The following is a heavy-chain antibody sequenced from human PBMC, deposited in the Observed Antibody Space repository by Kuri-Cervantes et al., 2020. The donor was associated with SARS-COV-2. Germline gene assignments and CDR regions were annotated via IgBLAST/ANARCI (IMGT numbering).Heavy chain of an antibody. J-gene: IGHJ5*02. V-gene: IGHV3-43*01. CDR2: ISWDGGST. Sequence: GESLKISCAASGFTFSSYAMHWVRQAPGKGLEWVSLISWDGGSTYYADSVKGRFTISRDNSKNSPYLQMNSLRTEDTALYYCAKSYGDYVPWFDPWGQGTLVTVSS. D-gene: IGHD4-17*01. CDR1: GFTFSSYA. CDR3: AKSYGDYVPWFDP.